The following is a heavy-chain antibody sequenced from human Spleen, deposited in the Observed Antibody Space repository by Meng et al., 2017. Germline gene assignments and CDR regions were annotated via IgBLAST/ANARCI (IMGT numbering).Heavy chain of an antibody. V-gene: IGHV1-46*01. CDR2: INPRRATT. CDR1: GYTFTNYY. CDR3: ARALNPDYFDSGAYFDY. Sequence: ASVKVSCKASGYTFTNYYLHWVRQAPGQGLEWVGIINPRRATTNYAQKFHDRVTMTRDTSTSTVYMQLRSLRSEDTAVYYCARALNPDYFDSGAYFDYWGQGTLVTVSS. D-gene: IGHD3-22*01. J-gene: IGHJ4*02.